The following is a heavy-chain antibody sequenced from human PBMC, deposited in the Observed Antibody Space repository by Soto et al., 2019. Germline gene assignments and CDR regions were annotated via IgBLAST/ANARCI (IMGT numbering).Heavy chain of an antibody. CDR1: GFTFSSYA. D-gene: IGHD2-8*01. CDR3: AKDLPYCTNGVCYSGDNYYGMDV. CDR2: ISGSGGST. J-gene: IGHJ6*02. Sequence: EVQLLESGGGLVQPGGSLRLSCAASGFTFSSYAMSWFRQAPGKGLEWVSAISGSGGSTYYADSVKGRFTISRDNSKNTLYLQMNSLRAEDTAVYYCAKDLPYCTNGVCYSGDNYYGMDVWGQGTTVTVSS. V-gene: IGHV3-23*01.